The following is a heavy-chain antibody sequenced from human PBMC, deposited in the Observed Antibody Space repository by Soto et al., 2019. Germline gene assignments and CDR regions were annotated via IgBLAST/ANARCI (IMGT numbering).Heavy chain of an antibody. Sequence: SEILSLTCAVSGGSISSGDYYGSWIRQPPGKGLEWIGYIYYSGSTYYNPSLKSRVTISVDTSKNQFSLKLSSVTAADTAVYYCARVGYSAERGIIDYWGQGTLVTVSS. CDR2: IYYSGST. D-gene: IGHD2-15*01. V-gene: IGHV4-30-4*01. J-gene: IGHJ4*02. CDR1: GGSISSGDYY. CDR3: ARVGYSAERGIIDY.